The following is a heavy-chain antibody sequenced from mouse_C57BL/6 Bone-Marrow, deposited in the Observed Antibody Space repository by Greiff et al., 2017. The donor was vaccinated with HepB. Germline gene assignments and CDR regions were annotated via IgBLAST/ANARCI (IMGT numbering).Heavy chain of an antibody. D-gene: IGHD1-1*01. Sequence: QVQLQQPGAELVKPGASVKLSCKASGYTFTSYWMQWVKQRPGQGLEWIGEIDPSDSYTNYNQKFKGKATLTVDTSSSTAYMQHSSLTSEDSAVYYCARESTVVAKSYWYFDVWGTGTTVTVSS. CDR2: IDPSDSYT. CDR3: ARESTVVAKSYWYFDV. V-gene: IGHV1-50*01. CDR1: GYTFTSYW. J-gene: IGHJ1*03.